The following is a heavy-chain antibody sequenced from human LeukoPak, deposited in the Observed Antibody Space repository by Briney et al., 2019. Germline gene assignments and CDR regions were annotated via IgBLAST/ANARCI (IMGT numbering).Heavy chain of an antibody. Sequence: GGSLRLSCAASGFTFDDYGMSWVRQGPGKGLEWVSGINWNGGSTGYADSVKGRFTISRDDAKNSLYLQMNSLRAEDTAVYYCARDPSAPFFDYWGQGTLVTVSS. V-gene: IGHV3-20*04. CDR2: INWNGGST. J-gene: IGHJ4*02. CDR1: GFTFDDYG. CDR3: ARDPSAPFFDY.